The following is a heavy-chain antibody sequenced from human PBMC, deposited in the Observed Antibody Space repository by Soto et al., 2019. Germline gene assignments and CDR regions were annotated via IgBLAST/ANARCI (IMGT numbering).Heavy chain of an antibody. Sequence: GGSLRLSCAASGFTFSSYGMHWVRQAPGKGLEWVAVIWYDGSNKYYADSVKGRFTISRDNSKNTLYLQMNSLRAEDTAVYYCARDLEDTAMVTFSGYWGQGTLVTVSS. CDR2: IWYDGSNK. V-gene: IGHV3-33*01. CDR3: ARDLEDTAMVTFSGY. CDR1: GFTFSSYG. J-gene: IGHJ4*02. D-gene: IGHD5-18*01.